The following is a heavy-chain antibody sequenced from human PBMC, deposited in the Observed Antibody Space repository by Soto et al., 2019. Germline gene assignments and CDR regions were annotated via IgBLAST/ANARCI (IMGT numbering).Heavy chain of an antibody. CDR3: ARDPVGGYCSGCSCYSGGMDV. CDR2: IIPILGIA. CDR1: GGTFSSYT. D-gene: IGHD2-15*01. Sequence: QVQLVQSGAEVKKPGSSVKVSCKASGGTFSSYTISWVRQAPGQGLEWMGRIIPILGIANYAQKFQGRVTITADKSTSTAYMELSSLRSEDTAVYYCARDPVGGYCSGCSCYSGGMDVWGQGTTVTVSS. V-gene: IGHV1-69*08. J-gene: IGHJ6*02.